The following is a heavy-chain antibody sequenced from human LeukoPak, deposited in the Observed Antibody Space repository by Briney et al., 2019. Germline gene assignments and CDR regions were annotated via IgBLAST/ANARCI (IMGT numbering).Heavy chain of an antibody. CDR1: GFTFSSYG. CDR2: IRYDGSNK. V-gene: IGHV3-30*02. CDR3: VKDLFSMHGSGTYSYYFDY. D-gene: IGHD3-10*01. J-gene: IGHJ4*02. Sequence: GGSLRLSCAASGFTFSSYGMHWVRQAPGKGLEWVAFIRYDGSNKYYADSVKGRFTISRDNSKNTLYLQMNSLRAEDTAVYYCVKDLFSMHGSGTYSYYFDYWGQGTLVTVSS.